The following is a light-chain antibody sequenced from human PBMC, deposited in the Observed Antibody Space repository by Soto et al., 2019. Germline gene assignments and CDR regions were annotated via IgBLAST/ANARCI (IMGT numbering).Light chain of an antibody. CDR1: QSVNSY. CDR3: QQRSNWLT. Sequence: EIVLTQSPATLSLSPGERATLSCRASQSVNSYLAWYQHKPGQAPRLLIFDASNRATGIPARFSGSGSGTDFTLTISSLEPEDSAVYYCQQRSNWLTFGGGTKVEIK. J-gene: IGKJ4*01. CDR2: DAS. V-gene: IGKV3-11*01.